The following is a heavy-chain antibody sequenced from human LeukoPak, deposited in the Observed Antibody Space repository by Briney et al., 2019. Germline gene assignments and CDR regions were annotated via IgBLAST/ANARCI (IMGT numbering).Heavy chain of an antibody. CDR2: ISAYNGNT. Sequence: ASVKVSCKASGYTFTSYGISWVRQAPGQGLEWMGWISAYNGNTNYAQKLQGRVTMTTDTSTSTAYMELRSLRSDGTAVYYCARDLGDGYNPGAAFDIWGQGTMVTVSS. J-gene: IGHJ3*02. CDR3: ARDLGDGYNPGAAFDI. CDR1: GYTFTSYG. D-gene: IGHD5-24*01. V-gene: IGHV1-18*01.